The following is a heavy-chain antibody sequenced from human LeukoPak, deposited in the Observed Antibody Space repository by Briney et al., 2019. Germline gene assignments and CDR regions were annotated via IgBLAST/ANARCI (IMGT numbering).Heavy chain of an antibody. CDR3: AGWEYSSSSALYYYYYYYMDV. Sequence: PSETLPLTCTVSGGSISSHYWSWIRQPPGKGLEWIGYIYYSGSTNYNPSLKSRVTISVDTSKNQFSLKLSSVTAADTAVYYCAGWEYSSSSALYYYYYYYMDVWGKGTTVTVSS. CDR2: IYYSGST. D-gene: IGHD6-6*01. V-gene: IGHV4-59*11. CDR1: GGSISSHY. J-gene: IGHJ6*03.